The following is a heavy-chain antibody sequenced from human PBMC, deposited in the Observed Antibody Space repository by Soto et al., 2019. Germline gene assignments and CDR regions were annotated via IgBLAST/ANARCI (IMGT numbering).Heavy chain of an antibody. Sequence: PGESLKISCEASGYSFTNSWISWVRQMPGKGLEWMGRIDPSDSYTNYSPSFQGQVTISADKSISTAYLQWSSLKASDTAMYYCARAYYDILTDGMDVWGQGTTVTVSS. V-gene: IGHV5-10-1*04. CDR3: ARAYYDILTDGMDV. CDR1: GYSFTNSW. CDR2: IDPSDSYT. J-gene: IGHJ6*02. D-gene: IGHD3-9*01.